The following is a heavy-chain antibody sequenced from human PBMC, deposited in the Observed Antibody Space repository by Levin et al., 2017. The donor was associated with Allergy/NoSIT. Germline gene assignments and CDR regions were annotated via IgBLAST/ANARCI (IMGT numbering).Heavy chain of an antibody. V-gene: IGHV3-21*01. CDR3: ARDQPFIVGAIGSRLDAFDI. D-gene: IGHD1-26*01. J-gene: IGHJ3*02. Sequence: GGSLRLSCAASGFTFSSYSMNWVRQAPGKGLEWVSSISSSSSYIYYADSVKGRFTISRDNAKNSLYLQMNSLRAEDTAVYYCARDQPFIVGAIGSRLDAFDIWGQGTMVTVSS. CDR2: ISSSSSYI. CDR1: GFTFSSYS.